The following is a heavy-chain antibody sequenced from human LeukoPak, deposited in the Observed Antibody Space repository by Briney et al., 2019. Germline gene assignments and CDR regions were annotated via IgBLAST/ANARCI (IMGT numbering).Heavy chain of an antibody. D-gene: IGHD1-20*01. CDR3: LKALGITSASMDV. Sequence: GGSLRLSCAASGFTFDDYSMHWVRQAPGQGLEWVSLITWDGGTTYYADSVKGRFTISRDNSKNSLHLHMNILRAAAPALYSCLKALGITSASMDVWGKGTTVTVSS. CDR2: ITWDGGTT. CDR1: GFTFDDYS. J-gene: IGHJ6*03. V-gene: IGHV3-43D*04.